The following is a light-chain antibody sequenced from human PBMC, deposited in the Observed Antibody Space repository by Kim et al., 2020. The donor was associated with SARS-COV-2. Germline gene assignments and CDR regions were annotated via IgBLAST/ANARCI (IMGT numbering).Light chain of an antibody. Sequence: LSPGERAPLACRAIQSVSTSLAWYQQKPGQAPRLLIHGASSRTTGIPDRFSGSGSGTDFTLTISRLEPEDFAVYYCQQYGNSPSTFGQGTRLEIK. V-gene: IGKV3-20*01. CDR2: GAS. CDR1: QSVSTS. CDR3: QQYGNSPST. J-gene: IGKJ5*01.